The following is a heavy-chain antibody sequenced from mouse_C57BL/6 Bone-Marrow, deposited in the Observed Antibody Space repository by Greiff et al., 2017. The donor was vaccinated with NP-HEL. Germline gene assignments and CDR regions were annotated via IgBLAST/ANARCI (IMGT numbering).Heavy chain of an antibody. Sequence: VHLVESGPELVKPGASVKLSCKASGYTFTSYDINWVKQRPGQGLEWIGWIYPRDGSTKYNEKFKGKATLTVDTSSSTAYMELHSLTSEDSAVYFCARAIKGDYYLNAYWGQGTLVTVSA. J-gene: IGHJ3*01. V-gene: IGHV1-85*01. CDR2: IYPRDGST. CDR1: GYTFTSYD. CDR3: ARAIKGDYYLNAY. D-gene: IGHD1-1*01.